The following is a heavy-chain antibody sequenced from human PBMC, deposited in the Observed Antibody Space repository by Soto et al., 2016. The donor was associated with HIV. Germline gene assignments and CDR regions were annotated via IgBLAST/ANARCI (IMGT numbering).Heavy chain of an antibody. CDR3: ARARPASCYHDY. CDR1: GYTFSGYY. J-gene: IGHJ4*02. D-gene: IGHD2-2*01. CDR2: ILPNTGGT. Sequence: VQLVQSGAEVKKPGASVKVSCKASGYTFSGYYMHWVRQAPGQGLEWMGWILPNTGGTKYAQSLQGRVTMTRNTSISTAYMEVRSLRSDDTAVYYCARARPASCYHDYWGQGTLVTVSS. V-gene: IGHV1-2*02.